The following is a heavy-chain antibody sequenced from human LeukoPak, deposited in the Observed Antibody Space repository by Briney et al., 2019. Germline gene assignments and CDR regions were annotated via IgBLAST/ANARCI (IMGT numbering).Heavy chain of an antibody. CDR2: ISAYNGNT. CDR1: GYTFTSYG. J-gene: IGHJ6*03. V-gene: IGHV1-18*01. D-gene: IGHD3-3*01. CDR3: ARGPLEKSGYDYYYYYMDV. Sequence: GASVKVSCKASGYTFTSYGISWVRQAPGQGLEWMGWISAYNGNTNYAQKLQGRVTMTTDTSTSTAYMELRSLRSDDTAVYYCARGPLEKSGYDYYYYYMDVWGKGTTVTVSS.